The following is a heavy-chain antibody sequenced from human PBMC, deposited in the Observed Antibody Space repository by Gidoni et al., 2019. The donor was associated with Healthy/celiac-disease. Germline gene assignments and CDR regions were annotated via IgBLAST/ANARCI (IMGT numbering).Heavy chain of an antibody. J-gene: IGHJ4*02. Sequence: QVQLQESGPGLVKPSQTLSLTCTVSGGSISSGGYYWSWIRQHPGKGLEWIGYIYSSGSTYYNPSLKSRVTISVDTSKNQFSLKLSSVTAADTAVYYCATTPLGYCSGGSCYSGPFDYWGQGTLVTVSS. CDR1: GGSISSGGYY. D-gene: IGHD2-15*01. CDR3: ATTPLGYCSGGSCYSGPFDY. CDR2: IYSSGST. V-gene: IGHV4-31*03.